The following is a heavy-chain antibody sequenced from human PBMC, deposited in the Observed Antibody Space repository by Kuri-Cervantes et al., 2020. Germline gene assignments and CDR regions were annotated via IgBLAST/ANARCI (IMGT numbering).Heavy chain of an antibody. CDR3: ARDNRVLRGGGMDV. Sequence: SETLSLTCTVSGGSISSYYWSWIRQPPGKGLEWIGEIYHSGSTNYNPSLKSRVTISVDKSKNQFSLKLSSVTAADTAVYYCARDNRVLRGGGMDVWGQGTTVTVSS. J-gene: IGHJ6*02. CDR1: GGSISSYY. D-gene: IGHD3-10*01. CDR2: IYHSGST. V-gene: IGHV4-59*12.